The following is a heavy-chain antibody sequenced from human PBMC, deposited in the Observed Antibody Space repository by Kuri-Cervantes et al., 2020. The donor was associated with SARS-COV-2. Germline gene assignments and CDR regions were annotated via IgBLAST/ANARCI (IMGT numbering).Heavy chain of an antibody. CDR2: ISSSSGTE. CDR3: ARGYDYSNYVYFDY. V-gene: IGHV3-48*02. CDR1: GFTFSTYT. Sequence: GGSLRLSCAASGFTFSTYTMNWVRQAPGKGLEWVSYISSSSGTEYYADSVRGRFTISRDNAKNSLYLRMNSLRDEDTAVYYCARGYDYSNYVYFDYWGRGTLVTASS. D-gene: IGHD4-11*01. J-gene: IGHJ4*02.